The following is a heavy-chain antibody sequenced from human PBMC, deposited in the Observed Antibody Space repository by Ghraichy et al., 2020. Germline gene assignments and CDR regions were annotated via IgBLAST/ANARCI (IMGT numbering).Heavy chain of an antibody. D-gene: IGHD2-2*01. J-gene: IGHJ4*02. Sequence: SETLSLTCSVSGDSFNPYYWSWIRQPPGKGLEWIGDIYYSGSTNYNPSLESRATISLDTSKNQFSLKLTSVTTADTAMYYCARRGQYQPIDSWGQGTLVTVSS. CDR2: IYYSGST. V-gene: IGHV4-59*12. CDR3: ARRGQYQPIDS. CDR1: GDSFNPYY.